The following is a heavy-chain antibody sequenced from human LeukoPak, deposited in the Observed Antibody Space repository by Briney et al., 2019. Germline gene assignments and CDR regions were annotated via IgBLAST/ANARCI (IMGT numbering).Heavy chain of an antibody. CDR1: GFTFSSYW. D-gene: IGHD3-3*01. CDR3: ARDRPSSGYYDFWSGYYYFDY. Sequence: PGGSLRLSCAASGFTFSSYWMSWVRQAPGKGLEWVANIKQDGSEKYYVDSVKGRFTISRDNAKNSLYLQMNSLRAEGTAVYYCARDRPSSGYYDFWSGYYYFDYWGQGTLVTVSS. J-gene: IGHJ4*02. CDR2: IKQDGSEK. V-gene: IGHV3-7*01.